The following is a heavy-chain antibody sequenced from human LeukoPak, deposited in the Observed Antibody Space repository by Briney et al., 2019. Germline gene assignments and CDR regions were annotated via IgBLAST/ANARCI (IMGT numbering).Heavy chain of an antibody. D-gene: IGHD2-15*01. CDR3: ARGFRNAYCSGGSCYRGSWFDP. CDR1: GGSFSGYY. V-gene: IGHV4-34*01. Sequence: SETLSLTCAVHGGSFSGYYWSWIRQPPGKGLEWIGEINHSGSTNYNPSLKSRVTISVDTSKNQFSLKLSSVTAADTAVYYCARGFRNAYCSGGSCYRGSWFDPWGQGTLVTVSS. CDR2: INHSGST. J-gene: IGHJ5*02.